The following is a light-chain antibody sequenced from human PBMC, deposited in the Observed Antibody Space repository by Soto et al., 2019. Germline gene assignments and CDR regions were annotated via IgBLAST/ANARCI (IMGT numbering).Light chain of an antibody. V-gene: IGKV1-5*03. CDR2: KAS. CDR1: QSISIW. Sequence: DIQMTQSPSTLSASVGDRLTITCRASQSISIWLAWYQQKPGKAPKILIYKASSLESGVPSRFSGSGSGTEFTLTIRSLQPDDFATYYCQQYSTYTPRTFGQGTTVDIK. J-gene: IGKJ1*01. CDR3: QQYSTYTPRT.